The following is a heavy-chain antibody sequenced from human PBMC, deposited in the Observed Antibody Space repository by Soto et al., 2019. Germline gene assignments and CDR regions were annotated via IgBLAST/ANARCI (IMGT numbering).Heavy chain of an antibody. Sequence: GGSLRLSCAASGFTFNNYAMTWVRQAPGKGLEWVSIVTGSGAGTYYADSVKGRFTISRDNSKNTLYLHMNSLRVDDTALYYCARDRSDFNGRFPFRGQGALVTVSS. V-gene: IGHV3-23*01. J-gene: IGHJ4*02. CDR2: VTGSGAGT. CDR3: ARDRSDFNGRFPF. CDR1: GFTFNNYA. D-gene: IGHD2-8*01.